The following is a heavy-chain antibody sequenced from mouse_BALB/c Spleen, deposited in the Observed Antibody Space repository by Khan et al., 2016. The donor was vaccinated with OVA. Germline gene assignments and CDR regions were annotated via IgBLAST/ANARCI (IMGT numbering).Heavy chain of an antibody. CDR1: GYTFTSYT. CDR2: INPSYGDI. V-gene: IGHV1-4*01. CDR3: VRDGACRRDDNWFAY. J-gene: IGHJ3*01. D-gene: IGHD2-14*01. Sequence: QVQLVESGAELVRPGVSVKMSCKASGYTFTSYTMHWVKERPGKGLEWIGIINPSYGDINYNQKFKDKATLTIDKSSRTAYMQLASLTSEDSAVYTCVRDGACRRDDNWFAYWGQGTLVTVSA.